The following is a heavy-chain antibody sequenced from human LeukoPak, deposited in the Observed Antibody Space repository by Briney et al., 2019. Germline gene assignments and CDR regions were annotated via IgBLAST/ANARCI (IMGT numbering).Heavy chain of an antibody. CDR1: GFTFGNFP. V-gene: IGHV3-49*02. Sequence: GRSLRLSCTTSGFTFGNFPITWVRQAPGKGLEWVEYIRAKDYGGTTEYAAAVKGRFTISRDDSKGIGYLQMNDLQTDDTGVYYCTRGSGRFEYWGQGTLVTVSS. CDR2: IRAKDYGGTT. D-gene: IGHD2-15*01. CDR3: TRGSGRFEY. J-gene: IGHJ4*02.